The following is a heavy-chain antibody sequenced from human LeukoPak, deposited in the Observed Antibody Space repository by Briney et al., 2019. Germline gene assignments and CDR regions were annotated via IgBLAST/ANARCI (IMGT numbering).Heavy chain of an antibody. CDR2: INPNSGGT. CDR3: ARARLYCSSTSCYPDY. CDR1: GYTFTGYY. J-gene: IGHJ4*02. Sequence: ASVKVSCKASGYTFTGYYMHWVRQAPGQGLEWMGWINPNSGGTNYAQKFQGRVTMTRDTSISTAYMELSRLRSDDTAVYYCARARLYCSSTSCYPDYWGQGTLVTVSS. V-gene: IGHV1-2*02. D-gene: IGHD2-2*01.